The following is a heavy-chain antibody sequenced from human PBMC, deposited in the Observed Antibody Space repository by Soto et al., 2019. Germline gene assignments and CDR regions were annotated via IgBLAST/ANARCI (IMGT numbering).Heavy chain of an antibody. Sequence: SETLSLTCTVSGGSISSYYWTWIRQPPGKGLEWIGYIYYSGSTNYNPSLKSRVTISVDTSKNHFSLRLSSVTAADMAVYYCARNYGGNSYAFDIWGQGTMVTVSS. V-gene: IGHV4-59*08. CDR1: GGSISSYY. D-gene: IGHD2-21*02. CDR2: IYYSGST. J-gene: IGHJ3*02. CDR3: ARNYGGNSYAFDI.